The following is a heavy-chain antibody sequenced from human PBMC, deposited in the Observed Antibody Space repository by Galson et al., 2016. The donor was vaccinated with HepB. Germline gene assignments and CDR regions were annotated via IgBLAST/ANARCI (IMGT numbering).Heavy chain of an antibody. V-gene: IGHV3-33*05. Sequence: SLRLSCAASGFTFRNYGMHWVRQAPGKRLEWVATISSDGSVKFYGDSVKGRFSISRDTSKSTLFLQMNSLTSDDTALYYCARDQRLFSGNPHDAFDVWGQGAAVTVSS. CDR2: ISSDGSVK. CDR1: GFTFRNYG. CDR3: ARDQRLFSGNPHDAFDV. J-gene: IGHJ3*01. D-gene: IGHD6-25*01.